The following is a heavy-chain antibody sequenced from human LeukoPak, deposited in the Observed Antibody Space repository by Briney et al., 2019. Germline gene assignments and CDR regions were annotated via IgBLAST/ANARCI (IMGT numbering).Heavy chain of an antibody. Sequence: SETLSLTCTVSGGPISSYYWSWIRQPPGKGLEWIGYIYYSGSTNYNPSLKSRVTISVDTSKNQFSLKLSSVTAADTAVYYCARVWGDAFDIWGQGTMVTVSS. D-gene: IGHD3-16*01. CDR1: GGPISSYY. J-gene: IGHJ3*02. CDR3: ARVWGDAFDI. V-gene: IGHV4-59*01. CDR2: IYYSGST.